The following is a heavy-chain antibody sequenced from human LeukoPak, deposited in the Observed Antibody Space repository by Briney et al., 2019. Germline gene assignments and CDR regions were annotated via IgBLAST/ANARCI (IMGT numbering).Heavy chain of an antibody. Sequence: GGSLRLSCTGSGFTFGDYAMSWFRQAPGKGLEWVSFIKSKAYGGTTGYAASVKGRFTVSRDDSKSIAYLHMNSLKTEDTAVYYCSRTRSVAGSSIYFDYWGQGTLVTVSS. CDR3: SRTRSVAGSSIYFDY. D-gene: IGHD6-19*01. V-gene: IGHV3-49*03. CDR1: GFTFGDYA. J-gene: IGHJ4*02. CDR2: IKSKAYGGTT.